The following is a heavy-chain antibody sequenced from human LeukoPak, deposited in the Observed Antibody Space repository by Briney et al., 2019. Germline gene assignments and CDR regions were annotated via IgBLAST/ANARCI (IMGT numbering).Heavy chain of an antibody. CDR2: IWYDGSNK. CDR1: GFTFSSYG. V-gene: IGHV3-33*01. Sequence: GRSLRLSCAASGFTFSSYGMHWVRQAPGKGLEWVAVIWYDGSNKYYADSVKGRFTISRDNSKNTLYLQMNSPRAEDTAVYYCARDRLDSSSSGCDYWGQGTLVTVSS. CDR3: ARDRLDSSSSGCDY. D-gene: IGHD6-6*01. J-gene: IGHJ4*02.